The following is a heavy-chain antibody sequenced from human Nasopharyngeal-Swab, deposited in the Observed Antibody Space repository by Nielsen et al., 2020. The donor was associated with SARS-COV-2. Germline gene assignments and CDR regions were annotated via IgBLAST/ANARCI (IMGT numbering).Heavy chain of an antibody. J-gene: IGHJ3*02. V-gene: IGHV5-51*01. CDR2: IYPDDSDT. Sequence: GESLKISCKASGYSFTKYWIGWVRQMPGKGLEWMGIIYPDDSDTKYSPSFQGQVTISADKSISTAYLHWSSLKASDTAIYYCARVVGYCSGGSCGDDAFHIWGQGTTVIVSS. CDR1: GYSFTKYW. D-gene: IGHD2-15*01. CDR3: ARVVGYCSGGSCGDDAFHI.